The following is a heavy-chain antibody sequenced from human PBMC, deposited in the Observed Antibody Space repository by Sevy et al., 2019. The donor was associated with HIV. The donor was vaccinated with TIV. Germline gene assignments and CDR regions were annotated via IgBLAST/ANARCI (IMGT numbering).Heavy chain of an antibody. Sequence: GGSLRLSCAASGFTVNSDYMSWVRQAPGKGLEWVSVVYSGGTTYYAESVKGRFTISRDNSKNILYLQMNSLRADDTAVYYCARHISFGELGSWFDPWGQGTLVTVSS. CDR2: VYSGGTT. CDR3: ARHISFGELGSWFDP. J-gene: IGHJ5*02. D-gene: IGHD3-10*01. CDR1: GFTVNSDY. V-gene: IGHV3-53*01.